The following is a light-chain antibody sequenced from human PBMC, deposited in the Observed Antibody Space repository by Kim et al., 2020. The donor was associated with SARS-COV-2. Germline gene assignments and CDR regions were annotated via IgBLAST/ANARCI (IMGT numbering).Light chain of an antibody. CDR1: QSISTY. CDR2: AAS. V-gene: IGKV1-39*01. CDR3: QQSYSTPYT. Sequence: DIQMTQSPSSLSASVGDRVTITCRASQSISTYLNWYQQKPGKAPKLLICAASSLQSGVPSRFSGSRSGTDFTLTISSLQPEDFATYYCQQSYSTPYTFGQGTKLEI. J-gene: IGKJ2*01.